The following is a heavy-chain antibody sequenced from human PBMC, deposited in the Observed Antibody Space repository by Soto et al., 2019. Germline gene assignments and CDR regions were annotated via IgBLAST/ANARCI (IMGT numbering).Heavy chain of an antibody. CDR1: GFTFSSCA. D-gene: IGHD2-8*02. Sequence: QVQLVESGGGVVKPGRSLRLSFVASGFTFSSCAMHWVRQVPGKGLEWLAVVTHDGSLYPYADSVKGRFSISRDNSRKTLYLQMNSLRPEDTAVYYCVKDRSDTWSFDYWGQGTLVTVSS. CDR2: VTHDGSLY. J-gene: IGHJ4*02. CDR3: VKDRSDTWSFDY. V-gene: IGHV3-30*18.